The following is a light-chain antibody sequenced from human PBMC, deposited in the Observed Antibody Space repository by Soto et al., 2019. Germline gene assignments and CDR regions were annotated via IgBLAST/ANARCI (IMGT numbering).Light chain of an antibody. CDR1: SSDVITYNS. CDR2: EVS. J-gene: IGLJ1*01. CDR3: SSYINNNTYV. V-gene: IGLV2-18*02. Sequence: QSALTQAPSVSGSPGHSVTISCTGTSSDVITYNSVSWYQQPPGTVPKLMIYEVSHRPSGVPDRFSGSKSGNTASLTISGLQAEDEADYYCSSYINNNTYVFGTGTKLTVL.